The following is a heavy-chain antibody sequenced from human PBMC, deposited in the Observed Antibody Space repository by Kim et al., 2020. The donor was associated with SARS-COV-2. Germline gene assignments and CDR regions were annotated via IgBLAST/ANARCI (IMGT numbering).Heavy chain of an antibody. J-gene: IGHJ6*02. CDR3: AKDRALYNYYGMDV. V-gene: IGHV3-9*01. CDR1: GFTFDDYA. CDR2: ISWNGGSM. D-gene: IGHD3-10*01. Sequence: GGSLRLSCAASGFTFDDYAMHWVRQAPGKGLEWVSGISWNGGSMGYADSVKGRFTISRDNAKNSLYLQMYSLRAEDTALYYCAKDRALYNYYGMDVWGQGTTVTVSS.